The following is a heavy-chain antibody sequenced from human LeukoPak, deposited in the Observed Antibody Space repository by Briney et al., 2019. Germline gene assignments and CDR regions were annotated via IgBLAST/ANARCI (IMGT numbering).Heavy chain of an antibody. CDR2: IRYDGSHK. CDR3: ARGPLWFGESR. Sequence: GGSLRLSCAASGFTFSSFGMHWVRQAPGKGLEWVAFIRYDGSHKYYADSVKGRFTISRDNSKNTLYMQMDSLRVEDTAVFYCARGPLWFGESRWGQGTLVTVSS. J-gene: IGHJ4*02. CDR1: GFTFSSFG. D-gene: IGHD3-10*01. V-gene: IGHV3-30*02.